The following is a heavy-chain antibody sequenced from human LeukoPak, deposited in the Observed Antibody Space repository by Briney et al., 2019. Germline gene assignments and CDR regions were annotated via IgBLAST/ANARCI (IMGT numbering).Heavy chain of an antibody. V-gene: IGHV4-39*01. CDR1: GGSISSSSYY. CDR3: PSREFDSSGYYGY. D-gene: IGHD3-22*01. Sequence: SETLSLTCTVSGGSISSSSYYWGWIRQPPGKGLEWIGSIYYSGSTYYNPSLKSRVSISVDTSKNQFSLKLSSVTAADTAVYYCPSREFDSSGYYGYWGQGTLATVSS. J-gene: IGHJ4*02. CDR2: IYYSGST.